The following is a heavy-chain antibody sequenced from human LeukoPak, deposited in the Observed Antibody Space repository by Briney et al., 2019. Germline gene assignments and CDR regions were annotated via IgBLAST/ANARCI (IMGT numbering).Heavy chain of an antibody. V-gene: IGHV3-23*01. CDR2: ISGSGGST. CDR3: VKAAPLIVVVPAAIPHY. D-gene: IGHD2-2*02. Sequence: PGGSLRLSCAASGFTFSSYAMSWVRQAPGKGLEWVSAISGSGGSTYYAGSVKGRFTISRDNSKNTLYLQMNSLRAEDTAVYYCVKAAPLIVVVPAAIPHYWGQGTLVTVSS. J-gene: IGHJ4*02. CDR1: GFTFSSYA.